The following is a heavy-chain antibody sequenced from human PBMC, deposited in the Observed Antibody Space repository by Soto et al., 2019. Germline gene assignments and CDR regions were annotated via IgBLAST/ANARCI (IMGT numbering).Heavy chain of an antibody. Sequence: QLQLQESGAGLVKPSQTLSLTCTVSGGSISSGGHSWSWIRQPPGKGLEWIGFIFHTGGTYYTPSLQSRLSVSLDLSRNRYSLKLYSVTAADTAIYYCARGTFSYGPNLHYFDFWGQGSLVTVSS. CDR2: IFHTGGT. J-gene: IGHJ4*02. D-gene: IGHD5-18*01. CDR1: GGSISSGGHS. V-gene: IGHV4-30-2*01. CDR3: ARGTFSYGPNLHYFDF.